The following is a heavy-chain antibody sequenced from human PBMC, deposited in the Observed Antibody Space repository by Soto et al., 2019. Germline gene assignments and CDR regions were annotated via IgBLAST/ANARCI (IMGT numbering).Heavy chain of an antibody. CDR3: AKTFSYDFWEDAFDI. V-gene: IGHV3-23*01. D-gene: IGHD3-3*01. J-gene: IGHJ3*02. Sequence: GSLRLSCAASGFTFSSYAMSWVRQAPGEGLEWVSAISGSGGSTYYADSVKGRFTISRDNSKNTLYLQMNSLRAEDTAVYYCAKTFSYDFWEDAFDIWGQGTMVTVSS. CDR2: ISGSGGST. CDR1: GFTFSSYA.